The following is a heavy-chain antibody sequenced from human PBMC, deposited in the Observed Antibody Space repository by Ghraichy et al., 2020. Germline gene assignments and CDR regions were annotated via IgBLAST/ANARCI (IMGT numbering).Heavy chain of an antibody. D-gene: IGHD5-24*01. V-gene: IGHV1-69*13. CDR2: IIPIFGTA. Sequence: SVKVSCKASGGTFSSYAISWVRQAPGQGLEWMGGIIPIFGTANYAQKFQGRVTITADESTSTAYMELSSLRSEDTAVYYCARVSPDDYKGLGYYYYMDVWGKGTTVTVSS. CDR3: ARVSPDDYKGLGYYYYMDV. J-gene: IGHJ6*03. CDR1: GGTFSSYA.